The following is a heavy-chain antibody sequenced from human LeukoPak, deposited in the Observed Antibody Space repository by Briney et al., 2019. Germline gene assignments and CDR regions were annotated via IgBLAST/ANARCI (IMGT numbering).Heavy chain of an antibody. CDR3: ARSITMVRGVFDY. Sequence: KHGESLQISCQASGSSFSNYWIAWVRQLPGKGLEWMGIIYPGDSDTRYSPSFQGQVTISADKSISTAYLQWSSLKASDTAMYYCARSITMVRGVFDYWGQGTLVTVSS. J-gene: IGHJ4*02. CDR2: IYPGDSDT. D-gene: IGHD3-10*01. V-gene: IGHV5-51*01. CDR1: GSSFSNYW.